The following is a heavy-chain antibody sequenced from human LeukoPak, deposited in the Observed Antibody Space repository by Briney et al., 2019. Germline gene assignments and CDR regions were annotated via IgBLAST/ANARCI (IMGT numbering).Heavy chain of an antibody. CDR1: GFTLSSYT. CDR3: AELGITMIGGV. Sequence: HAGGSLRLSCEVSGFTLSSYTMNWVRQAPGKGLEWVSYISSSGSTIYYADSVKGRFTISRDNAKNSLYLQMNSLRAEDTAVYYCAELGITMIGGVWGKGTTVTISS. D-gene: IGHD3-10*02. V-gene: IGHV3-48*04. J-gene: IGHJ6*04. CDR2: ISSSGSTI.